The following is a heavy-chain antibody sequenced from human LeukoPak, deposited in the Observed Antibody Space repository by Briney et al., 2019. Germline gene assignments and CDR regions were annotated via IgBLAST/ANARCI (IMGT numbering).Heavy chain of an antibody. CDR3: ARIGISARGTNFHH. Sequence: ASVKVSCKTSGYSFIDYYIHWVRQAPGQGLEWMGWINSNSADTNYAQNFQGRVTMTRDTSISTAYMELSRLRSDDTALYYCARIGISARGTNFHHWGQGALVTVSS. CDR2: INSNSADT. D-gene: IGHD6-13*01. J-gene: IGHJ1*01. CDR1: GYSFIDYY. V-gene: IGHV1-2*02.